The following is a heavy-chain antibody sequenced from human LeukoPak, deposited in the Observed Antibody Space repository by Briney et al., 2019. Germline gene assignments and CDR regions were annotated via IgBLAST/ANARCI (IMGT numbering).Heavy chain of an antibody. CDR3: ARDSGNYLDAFDI. Sequence: ETLSLTCAVYGGSFSGYYWSWIRQPPGKGLEWVSSISSSSSYIYYADSVKGRFTISRDNAKNSLYLQMNSLRAEDTAVYYCARDSGNYLDAFDIWGQGTMVTVSS. CDR1: GGSFSGYY. V-gene: IGHV3-21*01. CDR2: ISSSSSYI. D-gene: IGHD1-7*01. J-gene: IGHJ3*02.